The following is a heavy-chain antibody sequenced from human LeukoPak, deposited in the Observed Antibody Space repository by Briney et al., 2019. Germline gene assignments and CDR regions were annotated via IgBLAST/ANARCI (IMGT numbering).Heavy chain of an antibody. CDR1: GFTFSNYG. D-gene: IGHD6-13*01. CDR2: IWSDGSNK. Sequence: GRSLRLSCEAAGFTFSNYGMHWVRQAPGKGLEWVAVIWSDGSNKYYADSVKGRFTISRDNSKNTLYLQMNSLRADDTAVYYCARIAGMGFDYWGQGTLVTVSS. J-gene: IGHJ4*02. V-gene: IGHV3-33*01. CDR3: ARIAGMGFDY.